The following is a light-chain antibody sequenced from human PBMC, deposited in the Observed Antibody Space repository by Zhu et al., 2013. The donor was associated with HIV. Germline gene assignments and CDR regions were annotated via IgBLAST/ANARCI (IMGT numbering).Light chain of an antibody. J-gene: IGKJ3*01. CDR2: AAS. CDR3: QHVNSNAA. CDR1: HGISNR. V-gene: IGKV1-6*02. Sequence: AIQMTQSPSSLSASIGDRVTITCQSSHGISNRLSWYQHKPGKAPKLLIYAASTTQSGVPSRFGGRGSGTEFTLTITSLQPDDFATYYCQHVNSNAAFGPGTKVDV.